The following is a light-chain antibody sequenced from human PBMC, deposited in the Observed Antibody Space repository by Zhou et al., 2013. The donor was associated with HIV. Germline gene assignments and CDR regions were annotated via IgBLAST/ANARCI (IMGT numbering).Light chain of an antibody. CDR1: RDVSIH. CDR3: QQYYSYPELT. V-gene: IGKV1-16*02. Sequence: DIQMTQSPVSLPAFVGDRVVITCRASRDVSIHVAWFQQKPGRAPKSLIYAASTLQSGVPSKFSGSGSGRDFTLIINNLQPEDIATYYCQQYYSYPELTFGGGTKVEIK. J-gene: IGKJ4*01. CDR2: AAS.